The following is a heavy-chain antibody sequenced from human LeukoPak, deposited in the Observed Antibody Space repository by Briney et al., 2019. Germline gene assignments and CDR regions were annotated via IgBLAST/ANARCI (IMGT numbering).Heavy chain of an antibody. J-gene: IGHJ4*02. CDR2: IYHSGST. V-gene: IGHV4-30-2*01. CDR3: ARAWFRELTSFDY. CDR1: GGSISSGGYS. D-gene: IGHD3-10*01. Sequence: SETLSLTCAVSGGSISSGGYSWSWIRQPPGKGLEWIGYIYHSGSTYYNPSLKSRVTISVDRSKNQFSLKLSSVTAADTAVYYCARAWFRELTSFDYWGQGTLVTVSS.